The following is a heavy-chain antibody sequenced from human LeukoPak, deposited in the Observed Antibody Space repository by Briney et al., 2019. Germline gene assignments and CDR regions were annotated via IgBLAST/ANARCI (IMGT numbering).Heavy chain of an antibody. CDR3: ATGRYCSGGRCLSSLDF. CDR2: IYAGDSDT. D-gene: IGHD2-15*01. CDR1: GYIFTSYW. J-gene: IGHJ4*02. V-gene: IGHV5-51*01. Sequence: GESLKISCKGSGYIFTSYWIGWVRQMPGKGLEWMGTIYAGDSDTRYSPSFQGQVTISVDKSITTAYLQWSSLTASDTAVYYCATGRYCSGGRCLSSLDFWGQGTLVTVSS.